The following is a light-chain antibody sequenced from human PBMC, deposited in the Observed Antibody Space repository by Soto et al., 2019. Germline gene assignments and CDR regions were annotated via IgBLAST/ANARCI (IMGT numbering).Light chain of an antibody. CDR3: QQYGSSLWT. CDR2: STS. CDR1: QSVSTPY. Sequence: ENVLTQSPGTLSLSPGERATLSCRASQSVSTPYLAWYQQKPGQAPRLLIYSTSTRASGIPDRFSGSGSGTDFTLTISRLEPEDFAVYYCQQYGSSLWTFGQGTNVEIK. V-gene: IGKV3-20*01. J-gene: IGKJ1*01.